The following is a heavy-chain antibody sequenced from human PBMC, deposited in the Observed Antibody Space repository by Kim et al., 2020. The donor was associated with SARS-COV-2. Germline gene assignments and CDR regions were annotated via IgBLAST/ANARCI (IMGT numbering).Heavy chain of an antibody. CDR2: A. J-gene: IGHJ4*02. V-gene: IGHV1-69*02. Sequence: ANYAQKFQGRVTIVADKSTSTVYMELSRLTPADTAMYYWASKGDYGDFDYWGQGTLVTVSS. D-gene: IGHD4-17*01. CDR3: ASKGDYGDFDY.